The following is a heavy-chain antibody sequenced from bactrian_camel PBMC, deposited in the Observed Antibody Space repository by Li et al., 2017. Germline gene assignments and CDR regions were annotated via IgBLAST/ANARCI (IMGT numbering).Heavy chain of an antibody. CDR2: VYTNGDYT. CDR3: AADVFPYGSQWFNQYEYEY. Sequence: HVQLVESGGGSVQAGGSLRLSCVASLDPYPSYCLAWFRQAPGKGREMVARVYTNGDYTWYADSVKGRFTISQDYAKNTVYLQMNSLKPDDGAMYYCAADVFPYGSQWFNQYEYEYWGQGTQVTVS. CDR1: LDPYPSYC. J-gene: IGHJ4*01. D-gene: IGHD6*01. V-gene: IGHV3S6*01.